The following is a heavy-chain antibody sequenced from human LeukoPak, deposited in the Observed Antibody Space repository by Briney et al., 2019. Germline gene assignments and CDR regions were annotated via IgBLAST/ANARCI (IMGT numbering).Heavy chain of an antibody. J-gene: IGHJ4*02. Sequence: SETLSLTCTVSGGSISSGSYYWSWIRQPAGKRVEWIGRIYTSGSTNYNPSLKSRVTISVDTSKNQFSLKLSSVTAADTAVYYCAAYSSSWYDYWGQGTLVTVSS. CDR3: AAYSSSWYDY. D-gene: IGHD6-13*01. CDR2: IYTSGST. CDR1: GGSISSGSYY. V-gene: IGHV4-61*02.